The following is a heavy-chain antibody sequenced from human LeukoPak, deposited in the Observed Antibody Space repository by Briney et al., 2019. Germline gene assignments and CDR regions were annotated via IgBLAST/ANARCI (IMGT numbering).Heavy chain of an antibody. Sequence: PSETLSLTCTVSGGSISSYYWSWIRQPPGKGLEWIEYIYYSGSTNYNPSLKSRVTISVDTSKNQFSLKLSSVTAADTAVYYCARGLEGGYSYDRINWFDPWGQGTLVTVSS. D-gene: IGHD5-18*01. CDR2: IYYSGST. V-gene: IGHV4-59*01. J-gene: IGHJ5*02. CDR1: GGSISSYY. CDR3: ARGLEGGYSYDRINWFDP.